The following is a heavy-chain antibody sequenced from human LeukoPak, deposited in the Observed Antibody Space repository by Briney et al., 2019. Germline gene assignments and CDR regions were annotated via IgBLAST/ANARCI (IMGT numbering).Heavy chain of an antibody. V-gene: IGHV4-39*01. CDR3: ARHHPEMATITWFDP. CDR1: GGSISSGSYY. J-gene: IGHJ5*02. D-gene: IGHD5-24*01. Sequence: SETLSLTCTVSGGSISSGSYYWGWIRQPPGKGLEWIGSIYYSGSTYYNPSLKSRVTISVDTSKNQFSLKLSSVTAADTAVYYCARHHPEMATITWFDPWGQGTLVTVSS. CDR2: IYYSGST.